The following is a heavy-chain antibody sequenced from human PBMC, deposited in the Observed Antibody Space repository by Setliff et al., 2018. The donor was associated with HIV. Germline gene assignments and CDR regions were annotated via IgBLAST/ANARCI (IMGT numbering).Heavy chain of an antibody. J-gene: IGHJ4*02. CDR3: ARAGGVGTVDY. Sequence: LRLSCAASGFTFSNFWMSWVRQAPGKGLEWVANINQGGSEKYYVDSVEGRLSISRDNAKNSLYLQMTSLRAEDTAVYYCARAGGVGTVDYWGQGTLVTVSS. V-gene: IGHV3-7*03. CDR1: GFTFSNFW. CDR2: INQGGSEK. D-gene: IGHD3-3*01.